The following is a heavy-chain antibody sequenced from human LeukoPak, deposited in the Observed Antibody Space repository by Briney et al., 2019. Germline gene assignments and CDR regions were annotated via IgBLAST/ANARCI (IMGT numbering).Heavy chain of an antibody. CDR3: ARHDEYSSNHVGLDY. V-gene: IGHV4-34*01. J-gene: IGHJ4*02. CDR1: GGSFSNFY. D-gene: IGHD6-13*01. Sequence: SETLSLTCAIDGGSFSNFYWNWIRQSPGKGLEWIGDITQSGNTNYNPSLKSRVTISVDTSKNHFSLKLTSVTAADTAVYYCARHDEYSSNHVGLDYWGQGTLVTVSS. CDR2: ITQSGNT.